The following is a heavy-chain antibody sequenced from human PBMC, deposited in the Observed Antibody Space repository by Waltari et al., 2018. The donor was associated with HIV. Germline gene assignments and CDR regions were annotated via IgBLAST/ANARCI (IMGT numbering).Heavy chain of an antibody. Sequence: QVKLKQSGPGLVEASHSIFLSCVIPGDSVSSDTAAWNWVRQAPAGGLQWLGKTNYRSEWLHVYSVSLKGRIVINSDTEKNQFSLDLSSVTPGDTATYYWVRDSFGFDTGGEGTLVTVPP. CDR3: VRDSFGFDT. CDR1: GDSVSSDTAA. J-gene: IGHJ5*02. CDR2: TNYRSEWLH. D-gene: IGHD3-3*01. V-gene: IGHV6-1*01.